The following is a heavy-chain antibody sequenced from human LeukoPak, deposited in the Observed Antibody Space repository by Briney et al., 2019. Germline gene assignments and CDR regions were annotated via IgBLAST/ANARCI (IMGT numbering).Heavy chain of an antibody. CDR3: ASPHIAVAGTDY. D-gene: IGHD6-19*01. CDR2: ISGSGGST. V-gene: IGHV3-23*01. J-gene: IGHJ4*02. CDR1: GFTVSENY. Sequence: GGSLRLSCAASGFTVSENYMSWGRQAPGKGLEWVSAISGSGGSTYYADSVKGRFTISRDNSKNTLYRQMNSLRAEDTAVYYCASPHIAVAGTDYWGQGTLVTVSS.